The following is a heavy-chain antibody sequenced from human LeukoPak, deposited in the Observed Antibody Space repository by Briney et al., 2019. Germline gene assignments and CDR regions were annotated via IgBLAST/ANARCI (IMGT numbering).Heavy chain of an antibody. D-gene: IGHD6-6*01. V-gene: IGHV3-30*01. J-gene: IGHJ5*02. CDR2: ISYDGSNK. CDR1: GFTFSSYA. CDR3: ARDWGIEYSSSYNWFDP. Sequence: GGSLRLSCAASGFTFSSYAMHWVRQAPGKGLEWVAVISYDGSNKYYADPVKGRFTISRDNSKNTLYLQMNSLRAEDTAVYYCARDWGIEYSSSYNWFDPWGRGTLVTVSS.